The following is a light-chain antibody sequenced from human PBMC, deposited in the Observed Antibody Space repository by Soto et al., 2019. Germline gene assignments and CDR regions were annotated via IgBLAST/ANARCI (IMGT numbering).Light chain of an antibody. Sequence: DIHMTQSLSSLFASFGDRVTVTXRSRPSIRRYFNWYQLQPGXXTNIXXXDAXYLRSGVLTRFSGSGSGTDFTLTLSSLQPEDFAIYYCQQTYTTPEITFGQGTRLDI. CDR1: PSIRRY. CDR2: DAX. J-gene: IGKJ5*01. CDR3: QQTYTTPEIT. V-gene: IGKV1-39*01.